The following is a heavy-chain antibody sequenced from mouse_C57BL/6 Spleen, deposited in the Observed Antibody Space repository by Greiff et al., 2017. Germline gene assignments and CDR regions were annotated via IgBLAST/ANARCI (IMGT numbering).Heavy chain of an antibody. J-gene: IGHJ2*01. CDR1: GFSLTSYG. CDR3: AKNSDGYDPYFDY. CDR2: IWRGGST. D-gene: IGHD2-2*01. V-gene: IGHV2-5*01. Sequence: VQLQQSGPGLVQPSQSLSITCTVSGFSLTSYGVHWVRQSPGKGLEWLGVIWRGGSTDYNAAFMSRLSITKDNSKSQVFFKMNSLQADDTAIYYCAKNSDGYDPYFDYWGKGTTLTVSS.